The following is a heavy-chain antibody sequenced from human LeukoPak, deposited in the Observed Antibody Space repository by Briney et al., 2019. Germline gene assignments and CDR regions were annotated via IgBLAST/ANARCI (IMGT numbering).Heavy chain of an antibody. V-gene: IGHV3-74*01. CDR3: VRGNDYGGPHY. J-gene: IGHJ4*02. CDR2: IDRDGSRI. CDR1: GNYW. D-gene: IGHD4-23*01. Sequence: GGSLRLSCAASGNYWMHWVRQAPGKGLVWVSRIDRDGSRINYADSVKGRFTISRDNGKNTLFLQMNSLRAEDAAVYYCVRGNDYGGPHYWGQGTLVTVSS.